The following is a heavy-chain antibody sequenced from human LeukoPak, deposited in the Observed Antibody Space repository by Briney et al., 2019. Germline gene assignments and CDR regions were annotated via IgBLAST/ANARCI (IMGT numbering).Heavy chain of an antibody. CDR3: ARDSPIYYDSGGYDAGHY. Sequence: ASAKVSCKASGYTFTTYGISWVRQAPGPGLEWMGWICAYNGNTNYAQTLQGRVTMTTDTSTSTAYMELRSLRSDDTAVYYCARDSPIYYDSGGYDAGHYWGQGTLVTVSS. V-gene: IGHV1-18*01. CDR1: GYTFTTYG. J-gene: IGHJ4*02. CDR2: ICAYNGNT. D-gene: IGHD3-22*01.